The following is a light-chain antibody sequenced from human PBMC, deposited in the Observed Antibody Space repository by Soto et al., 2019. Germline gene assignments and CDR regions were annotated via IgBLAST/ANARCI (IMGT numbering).Light chain of an antibody. CDR1: QSVASRN. J-gene: IGKJ1*01. CDR2: GAS. V-gene: IGKV3-20*01. Sequence: EIVLTQSPGTLSLSPGERATLSCRASQSVASRNLAWYQQKSGQAPRLLIYGASSRAIHTPDRFSGSGSGTDFTLTISRLEREDFAVYYCQHFGNSLWTFGQGTKVEI. CDR3: QHFGNSLWT.